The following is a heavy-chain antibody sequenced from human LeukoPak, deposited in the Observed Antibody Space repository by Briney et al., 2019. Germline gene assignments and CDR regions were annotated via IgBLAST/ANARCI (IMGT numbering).Heavy chain of an antibody. CDR2: INPGDSDT. D-gene: IGHD4-17*01. CDR1: GYTFTSYW. CDR3: ARFDYRATRH. J-gene: IGHJ4*02. Sequence: GESLKISCKVSGYTFTSYWIGWVRQMPGKDLEWMGIINPGDSDTRYSPSFQGQVTISADKSISTAYLQWSSLKASDTAMYYCARFDYRATRHWGQGTLVTVSS. V-gene: IGHV5-51*01.